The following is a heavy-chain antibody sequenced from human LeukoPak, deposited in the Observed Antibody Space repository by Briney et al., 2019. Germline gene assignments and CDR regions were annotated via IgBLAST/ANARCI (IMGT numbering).Heavy chain of an antibody. CDR2: IIPIFGTA. CDR3: ACQIEVGATHRGFYYYMDV. D-gene: IGHD1-26*01. Sequence: ASVKVSCKASGGTFSSYAISWVRQAPGQGLEWMGGIIPIFGTANYAQKFQGRVTITADKSTSTAYMELSSLRSEDTAVYYCACQIEVGATHRGFYYYMDVWGKGTTVTVSS. J-gene: IGHJ6*03. V-gene: IGHV1-69*06. CDR1: GGTFSSYA.